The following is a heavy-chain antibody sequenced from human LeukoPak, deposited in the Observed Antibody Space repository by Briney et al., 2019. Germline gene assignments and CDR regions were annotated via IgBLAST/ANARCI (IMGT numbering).Heavy chain of an antibody. CDR2: IHRDGGMT. J-gene: IGHJ6*03. V-gene: IGHV3-74*01. Sequence: GGSLRLSCAASGFTFTGNSMHWVRQGPGKGLVWVARIHRDGGMTRYADSVEGRFTISRDNAKNTLYLQMNSLRAEDTAIYYCVRETGTIGYYMDVWGRGTTVTVSS. D-gene: IGHD2-15*01. CDR3: VRETGTIGYYMDV. CDR1: GFTFTGNS.